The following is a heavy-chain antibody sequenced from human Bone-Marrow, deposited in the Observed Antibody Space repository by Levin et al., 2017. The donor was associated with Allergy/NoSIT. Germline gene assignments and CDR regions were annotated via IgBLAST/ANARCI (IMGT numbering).Heavy chain of an antibody. Sequence: ETLSLTCTVSGGSVRTTTDYWGWIRQPPGKGLEWIGSIYYSGSTYHNPPLKSRVTISVDTSKNQFSLKLTSVTVADTAIYYCARQDPHRMGGPGTFDSWGQGTLVTVSS. CDR3: ARQDPHRMGGPGTFDS. D-gene: IGHD1-14*01. J-gene: IGHJ4*02. CDR2: IYYSGST. V-gene: IGHV4-39*01. CDR1: GGSVRTTTDY.